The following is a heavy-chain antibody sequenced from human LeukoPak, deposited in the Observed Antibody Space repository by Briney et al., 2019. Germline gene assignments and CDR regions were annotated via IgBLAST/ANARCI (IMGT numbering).Heavy chain of an antibody. Sequence: GGSLRLSCAASGFTFSTYRMKWVRQAPGKGLEGVSYFSSSSGTMYYADSVRGRFTTSRDIAKNSLYLQMNSLRAEDTAVYYCATVGSSWFYDYWGQGTLVTVSS. CDR3: ATVGSSWFYDY. J-gene: IGHJ4*02. CDR1: GFTFSTYR. V-gene: IGHV3-48*01. D-gene: IGHD6-13*01. CDR2: FSSSSGTM.